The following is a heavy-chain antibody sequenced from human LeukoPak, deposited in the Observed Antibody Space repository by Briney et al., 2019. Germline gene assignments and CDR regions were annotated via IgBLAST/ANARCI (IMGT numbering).Heavy chain of an antibody. D-gene: IGHD2-15*01. Sequence: SETLSLTCTVSGGSVSSGVYYWSWIRQPPGKGLEWIGYIYYSGSTTYNPSLKSRVTISVDTSKNQFSLKLSSVTAADTAVYYCARGRGCSGGSCYYHFDYWGQGTLVTVSS. CDR2: IYYSGST. CDR3: ARGRGCSGGSCYYHFDY. V-gene: IGHV4-61*08. J-gene: IGHJ4*02. CDR1: GGSVSSGVYY.